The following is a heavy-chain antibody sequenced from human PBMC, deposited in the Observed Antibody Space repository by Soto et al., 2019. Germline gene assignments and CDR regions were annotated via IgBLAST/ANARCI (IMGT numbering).Heavy chain of an antibody. CDR2: IYPGDSDT. D-gene: IGHD5-18*01. CDR3: ARIIPDMAYYYGMDV. V-gene: IGHV5-51*01. CDR1: GNSFTSYL. Sequence: XDSLKLSCKGSGNSFTSYLIGLVLQMPGKGLEWMGIIYPGDSDTRYSPSFQGQVTISADKSISTAYLQWSSLKASDTAMYYCARIIPDMAYYYGMDVWGQGTTVTVSS. J-gene: IGHJ6*02.